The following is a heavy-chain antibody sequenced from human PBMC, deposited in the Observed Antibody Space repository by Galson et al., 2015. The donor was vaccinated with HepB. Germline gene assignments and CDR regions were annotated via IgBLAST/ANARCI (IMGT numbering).Heavy chain of an antibody. J-gene: IGHJ5*02. CDR3: ARVVRGIWFGDFDP. V-gene: IGHV3-23*01. D-gene: IGHD3-10*01. CDR1: GFTFKIYG. Sequence: SLRLSCAASGFTFKIYGMSWGRPAPGTRLEWVSAISGGPTYHADPVKGRFTVSRDNSMNTLYLQMNRLRVDDTAIYYCARVVRGIWFGDFDPWGQGTLVTVSS. CDR2: ISGGPT.